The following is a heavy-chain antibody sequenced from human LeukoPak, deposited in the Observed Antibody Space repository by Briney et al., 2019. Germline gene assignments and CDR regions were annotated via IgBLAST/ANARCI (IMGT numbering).Heavy chain of an antibody. D-gene: IGHD6-25*01. J-gene: IGHJ3*01. CDR2: IWSHGNRK. Sequence: GGSLRLSCIPSGFSFSSYGMHWVRQAPGKGLEWVAIIWSHGNRKHHSDSVEGRFAISRDNSKNILYLQMNNLRAEDTALYYCARDSAADDNDFDVWGQGTMVTVSS. V-gene: IGHV3-33*01. CDR3: ARDSAADDNDFDV. CDR1: GFSFSSYG.